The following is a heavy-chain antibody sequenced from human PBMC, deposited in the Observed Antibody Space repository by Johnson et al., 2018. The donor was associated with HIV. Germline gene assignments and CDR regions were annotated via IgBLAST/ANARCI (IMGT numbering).Heavy chain of an antibody. J-gene: IGHJ3*01. Sequence: EVQVVESGGGLIQPGGSLRLSCAASGFTVSSNYMSWVRQAPGKGLEWVSVIYSGGSTYYADSVKGRFTISRDNSKNRLYLQMNSLRAEYTAVYYGARGGGCVGDCYSGYDAFDVWGQGTMVTVSS. CDR2: IYSGGST. D-gene: IGHD2-21*01. V-gene: IGHV3-53*01. CDR1: GFTVSSNY. CDR3: ARGGGCVGDCYSGYDAFDV.